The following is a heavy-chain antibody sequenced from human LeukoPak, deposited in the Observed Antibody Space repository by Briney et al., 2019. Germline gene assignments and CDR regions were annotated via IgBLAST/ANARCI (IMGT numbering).Heavy chain of an antibody. J-gene: IGHJ4*02. CDR3: ARGDNNPDY. D-gene: IGHD1-14*01. CDR2: IYYSGNT. CDR1: GGSISGYY. Sequence: SETRSLTCTVSGGSISGYYWTWIRQPPGKGLEWIGYIYYSGNTNYSPSLKSRVTISVDTSKNQFSLRLSSVTAADTAVYYCARGDNNPDYWGQGTLVTVSS. V-gene: IGHV4-59*01.